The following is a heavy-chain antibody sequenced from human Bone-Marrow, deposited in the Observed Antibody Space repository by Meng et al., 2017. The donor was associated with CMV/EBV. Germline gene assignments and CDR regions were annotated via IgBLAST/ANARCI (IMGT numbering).Heavy chain of an antibody. J-gene: IGHJ4*02. Sequence: ASVKVSCKASGYTFTSYDINWVRQATGQGLEWMGWINPNSGGTNYAQKFQGRVTMTRDTSISTAYMELSRLRSDDTAVYYCARTDYYDSSGYSFFDYWGQGTLVTVSS. CDR2: INPNSGGT. V-gene: IGHV1-2*02. CDR3: ARTDYYDSSGYSFFDY. CDR1: GYTFTSYD. D-gene: IGHD3-22*01.